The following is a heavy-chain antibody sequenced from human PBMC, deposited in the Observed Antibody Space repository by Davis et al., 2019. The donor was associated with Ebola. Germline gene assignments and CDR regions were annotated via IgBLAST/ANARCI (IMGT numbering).Heavy chain of an antibody. J-gene: IGHJ4*02. CDR3: AKGGDARGIAAAGTEAHY. CDR1: GFTFSSYA. Sequence: GESLKISCAASGFTFSSYAMHWVRQAPGKGLEWVAVISYDGSNKYYADSVKGRFTISRDNSKNTLYLQMNSLRAEDTAVYYCAKGGDARGIAAAGTEAHYWGQGTLVTVSS. D-gene: IGHD6-13*01. V-gene: IGHV3-30-3*01. CDR2: ISYDGSNK.